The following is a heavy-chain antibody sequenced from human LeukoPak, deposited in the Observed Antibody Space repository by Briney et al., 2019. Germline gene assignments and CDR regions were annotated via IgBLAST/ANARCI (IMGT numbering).Heavy chain of an antibody. CDR1: GGSFSGYY. Sequence: PSETLSLTCAVYGGSFSGYYWNWIRQPPGKGLEWIGEINHSGSTNYNPSLKSRVTISVDTSKKQFSLKLSSVTAADMAVYYCARGKDTARKWGQGTLVTVSS. D-gene: IGHD5-18*01. V-gene: IGHV4-34*01. CDR3: ARGKDTARK. J-gene: IGHJ4*02. CDR2: INHSGST.